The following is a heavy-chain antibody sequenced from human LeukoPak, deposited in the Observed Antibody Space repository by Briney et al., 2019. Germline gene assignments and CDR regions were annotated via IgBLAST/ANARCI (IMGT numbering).Heavy chain of an antibody. V-gene: IGHV4-59*01. Sequence: SETLSLTCTVSGGSIVSYYWSWIRQPPGKGLEWIGYIYYSGSTNYNPSLKSRVTVSVDTSKNQFSLKLSSVTAADTAVYYCARGRTENDYWGQGTLVTVSS. CDR2: IYYSGST. CDR3: ARGRTENDY. CDR1: GGSIVSYY. J-gene: IGHJ4*02.